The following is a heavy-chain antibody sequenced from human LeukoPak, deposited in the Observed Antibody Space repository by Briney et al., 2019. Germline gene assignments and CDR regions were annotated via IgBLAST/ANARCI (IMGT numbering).Heavy chain of an antibody. CDR3: ARDGAYNWNAPSYYYYYGMDV. Sequence: SQTLSLTCAISGDSVSSNSAAWNWIRQSPSRGLEWLGRTYYRSKWYNDYALSVKSRITINPDTSKNQFSLQLNSVTPEDTAVYYCARDGAYNWNAPSYYYYYGMDVWGQGTTVTVSS. CDR1: GDSVSSNSAA. CDR2: TYYRSKWYN. D-gene: IGHD1-20*01. V-gene: IGHV6-1*01. J-gene: IGHJ6*02.